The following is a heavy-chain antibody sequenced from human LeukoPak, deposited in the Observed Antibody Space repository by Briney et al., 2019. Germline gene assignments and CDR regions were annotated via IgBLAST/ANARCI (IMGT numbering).Heavy chain of an antibody. Sequence: GGSLRLSCAASGFTFSSYSMNWVRQAPGKGLEWVSSISSSSSYIYYADSVKGRFTISRDNAKNSLYLQMNSLRAEDTAMYYCARGEWYSDRSYYYGMDVWGQGTTVIVSS. D-gene: IGHD3-3*01. V-gene: IGHV3-21*04. J-gene: IGHJ6*02. CDR1: GFTFSSYS. CDR3: ARGEWYSDRSYYYGMDV. CDR2: ISSSSSYI.